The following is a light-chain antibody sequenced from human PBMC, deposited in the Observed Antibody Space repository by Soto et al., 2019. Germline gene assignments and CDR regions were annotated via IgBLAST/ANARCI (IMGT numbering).Light chain of an antibody. V-gene: IGKV1-39*01. CDR2: STS. CDR3: QQSYSTPWT. CDR1: QSISYY. Sequence: DIQMTQSPSSLSASVGDRVTITCRASQSISYYLNWYQQKQGRAPRLLIYSTSTLQSGVPSKFSGSASGTDFSLTISSLQPEDFATYYYQQSYSTPWTFGQGTKVDIK. J-gene: IGKJ1*01.